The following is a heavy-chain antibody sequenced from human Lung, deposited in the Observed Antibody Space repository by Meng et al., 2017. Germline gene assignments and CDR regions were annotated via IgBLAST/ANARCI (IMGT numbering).Heavy chain of an antibody. J-gene: IGHJ4*02. D-gene: IGHD3-16*02. CDR1: GGASTSGGYY. CDR3: ATHRDYDFVWGSYRTTYYFDY. CDR2: IYYSGST. Sequence: QVQLQESGPGRGKPSQTLARTGTVAGGASTSGGYYWSWIRQNPGKGLEWIGYIYYSGSTYYNPSLRSRVTISVDTSKNQFSLKLSSVTAADTAVYYCATHRDYDFVWGSYRTTYYFDYWGQGTLVTVSS. V-gene: IGHV4-31*03.